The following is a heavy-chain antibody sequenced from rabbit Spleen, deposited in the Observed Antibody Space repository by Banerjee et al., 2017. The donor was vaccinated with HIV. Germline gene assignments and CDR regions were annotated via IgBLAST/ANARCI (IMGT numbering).Heavy chain of an antibody. J-gene: IGHJ4*01. CDR3: ARDLVGVIGWNFYL. CDR1: GFSFSDRDV. Sequence: QEHLVESGGGLVQPEGSLTLTCKASGFSFSDRDVMCWVRQAPGKGLQWIACINAATGKPVYATWASGRFTISRTSSTTVTLRMTSLTAADRATYFCARDLVGVIGWNFYLWGQGTWSPS. D-gene: IGHD2-1*01. V-gene: IGHV1S45*01. CDR2: INAATGKP.